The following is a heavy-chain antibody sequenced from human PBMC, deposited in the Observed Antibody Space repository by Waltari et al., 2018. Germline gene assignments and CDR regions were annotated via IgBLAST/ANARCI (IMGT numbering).Heavy chain of an antibody. D-gene: IGHD3-22*01. CDR2: ISGSGGST. Sequence: EVQLLESGGGLVQPGGSLRLSCAASGFTFSSSAMSWVSQAPGKGLEWVSAISGSGGSTYYADSVKGRFTISRDNSKNTLYLQMNSLRAEDTAVYYCAKDPVTMIVVDDYWGQGTLVTVSS. CDR3: AKDPVTMIVVDDY. J-gene: IGHJ4*02. V-gene: IGHV3-23*01. CDR1: GFTFSSSA.